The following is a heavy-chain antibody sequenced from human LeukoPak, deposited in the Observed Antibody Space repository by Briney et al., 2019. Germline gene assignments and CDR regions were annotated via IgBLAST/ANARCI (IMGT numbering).Heavy chain of an antibody. D-gene: IGHD6-13*01. V-gene: IGHV3-7*05. CDR2: IKQDGSEK. CDR1: GLTFINYW. Sequence: GGSLRLSCAASGLTFINYWMSWVRQAPGKGLEWVANIKQDGSEKYYVDSVKGRITISRDNAENSLYLQMNNLRAEDTAVYYCARWGTYSSSWLGAFDIWGQGTMVTVSS. J-gene: IGHJ3*02. CDR3: ARWGTYSSSWLGAFDI.